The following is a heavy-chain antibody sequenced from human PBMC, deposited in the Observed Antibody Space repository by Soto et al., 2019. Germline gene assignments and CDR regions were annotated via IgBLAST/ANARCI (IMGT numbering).Heavy chain of an antibody. J-gene: IGHJ6*02. Sequence: GGSLRLSCAASGFTVISHFMSWVRQAPGKRPDWVSVIYSGGTTYYTDSVKGRFIISRDNSENTVYLQMNSLRAEDTAVYYCARYCSSSSCSSETGGDLDVWGQGTTVTVSS. V-gene: IGHV3-53*01. D-gene: IGHD2-2*01. CDR3: ARYCSSSSCSSETGGDLDV. CDR1: GFTVISHF. CDR2: IYSGGTT.